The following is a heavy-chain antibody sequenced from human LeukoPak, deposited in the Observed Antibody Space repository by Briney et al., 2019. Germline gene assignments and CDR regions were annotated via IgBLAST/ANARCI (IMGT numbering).Heavy chain of an antibody. CDR2: MNPNSGNT. J-gene: IGHJ4*02. V-gene: IGHV1-8*03. CDR3: ARGGGYCSSTSCYRYFDY. Sequence: ASVKVSCKASGYTFTSYDINWVRQATGQGLEWMGWMNPNSGNTGYAQKFQGRVTITRNTSISTAYMELSSLRSEDTAVYYCARGGGYCSSTSCYRYFDYWGQGTLVTVSS. D-gene: IGHD2-2*01. CDR1: GYTFTSYD.